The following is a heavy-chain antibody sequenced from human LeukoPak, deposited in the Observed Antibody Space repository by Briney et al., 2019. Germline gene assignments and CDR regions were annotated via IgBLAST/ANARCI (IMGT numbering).Heavy chain of an antibody. CDR1: GYTLTELS. J-gene: IGHJ4*02. V-gene: IGHV1-24*01. Sequence: ASVKVSCKASGYTLTELSMHWVRQAPGKGLEWMGGFDPEDGETIYAQKFQGRVTMTEDTSTDTAYMELSSLRSEDTAVYYCATGARIPAQLDYWGQGTLVTVSS. CDR3: ATGARIPAQLDY. CDR2: FDPEDGET.